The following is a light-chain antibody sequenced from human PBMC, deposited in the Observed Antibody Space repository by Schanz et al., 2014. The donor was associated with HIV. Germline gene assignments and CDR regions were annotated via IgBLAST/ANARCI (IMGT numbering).Light chain of an antibody. CDR3: QQYHTYPYT. Sequence: EIVLTQSPDTLSLSLGERATLSCRASQTVSNGYLAWFQQKPGQAPRLLIYGASSRATGIPDRFGGSGSGTEFTLTITTLQPEDFATYYCQQYHTYPYTFGQGTHLEIK. V-gene: IGKV3-20*01. CDR1: QTVSNGY. CDR2: GAS. J-gene: IGKJ2*01.